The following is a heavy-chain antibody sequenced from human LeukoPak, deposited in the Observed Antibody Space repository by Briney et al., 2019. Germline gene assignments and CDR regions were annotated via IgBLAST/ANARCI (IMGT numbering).Heavy chain of an antibody. Sequence: SETLSLTCAVYGGSFSGYYWSWIRQPPGKGLEWIGEINHSGGTNYNPSLKSRVTISVDTSKNQFSLKLSSVTAADTAVYYCARGKVYYYDSSGSPRTYYFDYWGQGTLVTVSS. J-gene: IGHJ4*02. D-gene: IGHD3-22*01. CDR3: ARGKVYYYDSSGSPRTYYFDY. CDR1: GGSFSGYY. CDR2: INHSGGT. V-gene: IGHV4-34*01.